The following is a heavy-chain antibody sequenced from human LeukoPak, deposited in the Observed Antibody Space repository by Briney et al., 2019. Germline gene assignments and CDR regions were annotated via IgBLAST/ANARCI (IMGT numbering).Heavy chain of an antibody. CDR1: GFSLSTSGAS. Sequence: SGPTLVKPTQTLTLTCTFSGFSLSTSGASVGWIRQPPGKALEWLALIYWNEDKPYSPSLKNRLTVTKDTSKNQVVLTMTNMDPVDTATYYCAHSQGCTNGVCLWGFDYWGQGTLVTVSS. V-gene: IGHV2-5*01. J-gene: IGHJ4*02. D-gene: IGHD2-8*01. CDR2: IYWNEDK. CDR3: AHSQGCTNGVCLWGFDY.